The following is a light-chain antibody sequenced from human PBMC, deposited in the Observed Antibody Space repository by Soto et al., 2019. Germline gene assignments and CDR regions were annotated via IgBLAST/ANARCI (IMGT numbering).Light chain of an antibody. Sequence: GDRVTITCRASQSISSYLNWYQQKPGKAPKLLIYAASSLQSGVPSRFSGSGSGTDFTLTISSLQPEDFATYYCQQGNGTPLTCGGGTKVDI. CDR2: AAS. CDR3: QQGNGTPLT. CDR1: QSISSY. V-gene: IGKV1-39*01. J-gene: IGKJ4*01.